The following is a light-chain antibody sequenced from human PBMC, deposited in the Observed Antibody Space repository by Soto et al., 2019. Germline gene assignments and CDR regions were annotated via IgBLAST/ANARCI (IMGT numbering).Light chain of an antibody. CDR3: QVWDSSGDHVV. Sequence: SYELTQPPSVSVAPGQTARITCGGDNIGSESVHWYQQKPGQAPVLVVYDDNDRPSGIPERFSGSNSGNTATLTISRVEAGDEADYYCQVWDSSGDHVVFGGGTKVTVL. V-gene: IGLV3-21*02. CDR1: NIGSES. J-gene: IGLJ2*01. CDR2: DDN.